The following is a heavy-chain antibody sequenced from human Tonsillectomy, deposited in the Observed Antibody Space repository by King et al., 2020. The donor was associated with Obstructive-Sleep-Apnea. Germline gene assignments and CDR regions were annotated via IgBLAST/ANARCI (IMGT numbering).Heavy chain of an antibody. CDR3: AKDLNAYCGGEFDS. V-gene: IGHV3-23*04. D-gene: IGHD2-21*01. J-gene: IGHJ4*02. Sequence: EVQLVESGGGLVQPGGSLRLSCAASGFTFSTYAVSWVRRAPGKGLEWVSAISGSGGITYYADSVKGRFTISRDNSKNTLYLHMNSLRAEDTAVYYCAKDLNAYCGGEFDSWGQGTLVTVSS. CDR1: GFTFSTYA. CDR2: ISGSGGIT.